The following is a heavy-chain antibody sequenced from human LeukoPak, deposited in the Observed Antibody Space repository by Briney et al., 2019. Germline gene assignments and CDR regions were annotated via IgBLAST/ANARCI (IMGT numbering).Heavy chain of an antibody. CDR1: GYSISSGYY. V-gene: IGHV4-38-2*02. J-gene: IGHJ5*02. Sequence: SETLSLTCTVSGYSISSGYYWGWIRQPPGKGLEWIGNIYHSGSTYYNPSLKSRVTISVDTSKNQFSLELSSVTASDTAVYYCAIYKWPNWFDPWGQGTLVTVSS. D-gene: IGHD1-20*01. CDR3: AIYKWPNWFDP. CDR2: IYHSGST.